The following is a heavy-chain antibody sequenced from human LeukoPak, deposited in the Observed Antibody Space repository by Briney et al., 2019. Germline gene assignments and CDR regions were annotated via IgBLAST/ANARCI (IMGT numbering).Heavy chain of an antibody. J-gene: IGHJ4*02. Sequence: SGPALVKPTQTLTLTCTFSGFSLSTSGMRVSWIRQPPGKALEWLARIDWDDDKFYNSTLETRLTISKDTSKNQVLLTMTNMDPVDTATYYCARLKYGNNYFDYWGQGILVTVSS. CDR1: GFSLSTSGMR. CDR2: IDWDDDK. D-gene: IGHD2/OR15-2a*01. CDR3: ARLKYGNNYFDY. V-gene: IGHV2-70*04.